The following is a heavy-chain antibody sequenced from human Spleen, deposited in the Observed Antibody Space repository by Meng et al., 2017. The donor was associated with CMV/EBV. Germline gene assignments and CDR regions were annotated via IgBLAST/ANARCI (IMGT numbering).Heavy chain of an antibody. J-gene: IGHJ4*02. CDR1: GFTFSSSA. V-gene: IGHV3-30-3*02. CDR2: ISSVGSHQ. D-gene: IGHD2-2*01. CDR3: AKDWGRYCRGISCYRSYFDS. Sequence: GGSLRLSCSASGFTFSSSAMHWVRQAPGKGLEWVAVISSVGSHQYYADSVKGRFTISRDNSKNTLYLQMNSLRAEDTAVYYCAKDWGRYCRGISCYRSYFDSWGQGTLVTVSS.